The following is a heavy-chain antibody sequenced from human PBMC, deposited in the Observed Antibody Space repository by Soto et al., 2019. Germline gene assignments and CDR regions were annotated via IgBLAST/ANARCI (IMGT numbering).Heavy chain of an antibody. CDR1: GFTFSTYA. Sequence: EVQLLESGGGLVQPGGSLRLSCAASGFTFSTYAMSWVRQAPGRGLEWVSTIIGSGDSTYYADSVKGRFTISRDNSKNKLYLQMNSLRAEDTAVYYCAKERSSGWNFDSWGQGTLVTVSS. D-gene: IGHD6-19*01. V-gene: IGHV3-23*01. CDR3: AKERSSGWNFDS. J-gene: IGHJ4*02. CDR2: IIGSGDST.